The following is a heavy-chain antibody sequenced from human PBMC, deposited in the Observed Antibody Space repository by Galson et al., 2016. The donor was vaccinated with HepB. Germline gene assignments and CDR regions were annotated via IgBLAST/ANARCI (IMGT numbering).Heavy chain of an antibody. CDR1: GGFINSGGDH. CDR2: IYHSGRA. J-gene: IGHJ4*02. CDR3: ARVGRLDFLRGYYVPPFYY. Sequence: TLSLTCIVSGGFINSGGDHWSWIRQHPGKGLEWIGFIYHSGRAYYNPSFQSRVVISVDTSKNQFSLKLSSVTAADTAVYYCARVGRLDFLRGYYVPPFYYWGRGTLVTVSS. V-gene: IGHV4-31*03. D-gene: IGHD3-3*01.